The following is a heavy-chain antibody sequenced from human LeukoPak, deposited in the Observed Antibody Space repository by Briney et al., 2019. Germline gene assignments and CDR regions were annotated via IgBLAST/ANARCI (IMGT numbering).Heavy chain of an antibody. CDR2: INPNSGGT. Sequence: ASVKVSCKASGYTFTGCYMHWVRQAPGQGLEWMGWINPNSGGTNYAQKFQGWVTMTRDTSISTAYMELSRLRSDDTAVYYCARASPHSSSRYYYGMDVWGQGTTVTVSS. V-gene: IGHV1-2*04. J-gene: IGHJ6*02. CDR3: ARASPHSSSRYYYGMDV. D-gene: IGHD6-13*01. CDR1: GYTFTGCY.